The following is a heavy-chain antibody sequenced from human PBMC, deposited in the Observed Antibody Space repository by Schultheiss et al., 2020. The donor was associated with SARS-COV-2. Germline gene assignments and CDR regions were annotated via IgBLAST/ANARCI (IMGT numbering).Heavy chain of an antibody. CDR1: GFTFSNAC. Sequence: GGSLRLSCAASGFTFSNACMSWVRQAPGKGLEWVGRIKSKTDGGTTDYAAPVKGRFTISRDDSKNTLYLQMNSLKTEDTAVYYCTRDVLRQWLVYWFDPWGQGTLVTVSS. CDR3: TRDVLRQWLVYWFDP. CDR2: IKSKTDGGTT. D-gene: IGHD6-19*01. V-gene: IGHV3-15*01. J-gene: IGHJ5*02.